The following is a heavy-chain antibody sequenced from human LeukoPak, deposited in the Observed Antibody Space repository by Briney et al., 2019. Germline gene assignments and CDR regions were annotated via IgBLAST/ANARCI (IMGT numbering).Heavy chain of an antibody. CDR1: GYTFTSYG. CDR2: ISAYNGNT. CDR3: ARDLPHKGDFWSGYKADGAFDI. D-gene: IGHD3-3*01. J-gene: IGHJ3*02. V-gene: IGHV1-18*01. Sequence: GASVKVSCKASGYTFTSYGISWVRQAPGQGLEWMGWISAYNGNTNYAQKLQGRVTMTTDTSTSTAYMELRSLRSDDTAVYYCARDLPHKGDFWSGYKADGAFDIWGQGTMVTVSS.